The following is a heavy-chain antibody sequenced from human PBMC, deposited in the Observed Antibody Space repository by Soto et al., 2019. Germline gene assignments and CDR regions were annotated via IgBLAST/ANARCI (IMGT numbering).Heavy chain of an antibody. Sequence: GASVKVSCKASGCTFSSYTISCVRQAPGQGLEWMGRIIPIPGIANYAQKFQGRVTITADKSTSTAYMELSSLRSEDTAVYYCARMYYDILTGSSDYYGMDVWGQGTTVTVSS. CDR2: IIPIPGIA. J-gene: IGHJ6*02. D-gene: IGHD3-9*01. CDR3: ARMYYDILTGSSDYYGMDV. CDR1: GCTFSSYT. V-gene: IGHV1-69*02.